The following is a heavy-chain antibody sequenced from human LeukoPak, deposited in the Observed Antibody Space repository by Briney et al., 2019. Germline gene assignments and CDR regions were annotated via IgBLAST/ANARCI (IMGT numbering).Heavy chain of an antibody. J-gene: IGHJ4*02. CDR3: ARGLGDYYDTGDFYYAVPAH. D-gene: IGHD3-22*01. CDR2: MNPNSGDT. Sequence: ASVTVSCTTSGYTFTTYDITWVRQAPGQGREWMGWMNPNSGDTAYAQKFQGRVAMTRDTSISTAYMELSSLRSEDTAVYYCARGLGDYYDTGDFYYAVPAHWGQGTLVTVSS. CDR1: GYTFTTYD. V-gene: IGHV1-8*01.